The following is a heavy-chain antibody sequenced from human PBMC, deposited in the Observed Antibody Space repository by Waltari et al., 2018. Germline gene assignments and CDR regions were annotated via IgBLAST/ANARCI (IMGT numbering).Heavy chain of an antibody. D-gene: IGHD3-22*01. CDR3: ATSSDSSGYYPVGY. CDR2: SNPNRGGT. Sequence: QVQLVQSGAEVKKPGASVKVSCKASGYTFTDYYMHWVRQAPGQGLEWMTWSNPNRGGTNYAQKFQGRVAMTRDTSISTAYMELSRLTSDDTAVYYCATSSDSSGYYPVGYWGQGTLVTVSS. J-gene: IGHJ4*02. V-gene: IGHV1-2*02. CDR1: GYTFTDYY.